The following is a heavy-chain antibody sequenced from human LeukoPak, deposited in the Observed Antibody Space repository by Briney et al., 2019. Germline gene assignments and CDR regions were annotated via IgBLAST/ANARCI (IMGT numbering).Heavy chain of an antibody. CDR3: AREVAYCSSTSCYARTYYYYGMDV. J-gene: IGHJ6*02. CDR2: ISAYNGNT. CDR1: GYTFTSYY. Sequence: ASVKVSCKASGYTFTSYYMHWVRQAPGQGLEWMGWISAYNGNTNYAQKLQGRVTMTTDTSTSTAYMELRSLRSDDTAVYYCAREVAYCSSTSCYARTYYYYGMDVWGQGTTVTVSS. D-gene: IGHD2-2*01. V-gene: IGHV1-18*04.